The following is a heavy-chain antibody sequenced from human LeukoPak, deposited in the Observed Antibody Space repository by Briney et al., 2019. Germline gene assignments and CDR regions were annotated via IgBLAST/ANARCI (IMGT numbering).Heavy chain of an antibody. Sequence: ASVKLCCKASGGTFSSYAVSCVRQAPGHALEWMGRIIPIFGIANYAQKFQGRVTITADKSTSTAYMELSSLRSEDTAVYYCARDGYYYDSSGYSDYWGQGTLVTVSS. CDR3: ARDGYYYDSSGYSDY. J-gene: IGHJ4*02. CDR1: GGTFSSYA. D-gene: IGHD3-22*01. V-gene: IGHV1-69*04. CDR2: IIPIFGIA.